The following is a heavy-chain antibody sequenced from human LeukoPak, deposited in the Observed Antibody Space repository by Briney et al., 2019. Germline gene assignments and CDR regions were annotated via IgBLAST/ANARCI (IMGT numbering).Heavy chain of an antibody. CDR3: ARARGDSSPASRYFDY. J-gene: IGHJ4*02. D-gene: IGHD5-18*01. Sequence: PGGSLRLSCAASGFTFSNYVMHWVRQAPGKGLEWVALIAYDGGEKYYADSVKGRFTISRDNSKNTLYLQMNSLRAEDTAMFYCARARGDSSPASRYFDYWGQGALVTDSS. CDR1: GFTFSNYV. CDR2: IAYDGGEK. V-gene: IGHV3-30-3*01.